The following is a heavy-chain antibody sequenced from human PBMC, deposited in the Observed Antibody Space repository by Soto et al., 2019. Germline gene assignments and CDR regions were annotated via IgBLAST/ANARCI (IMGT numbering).Heavy chain of an antibody. CDR3: ARVPAPLVPGSAFDF. J-gene: IGHJ3*01. D-gene: IGHD6-6*01. V-gene: IGHV3-66*01. CDR1: GFTVSSNY. Sequence: GGSLRLSCAASGFTVSSNYMSWGRQAPGKGLEWVSVIYSGGSTYYADSVKGRFTISRDNSKNTLYLQMNSLRAEDTAVYYCARVPAPLVPGSAFDFWGQGTMVTVSS. CDR2: IYSGGST.